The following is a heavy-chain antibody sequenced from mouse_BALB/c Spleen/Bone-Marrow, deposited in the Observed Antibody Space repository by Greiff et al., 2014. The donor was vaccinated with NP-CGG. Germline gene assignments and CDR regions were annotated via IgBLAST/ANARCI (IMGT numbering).Heavy chain of an antibody. CDR2: IDPANGNT. CDR1: GFNIKDTY. Sequence: DVKLVESGAELVKPGASVKLSCTASGFNIKDTYLHWMKQRPEQGLEWIGRIDPANGNTKYDPKFQGKATITADTSSNTAYLQLSSLTSEYTAVYYCASYRYAWYFDVWGAGTTVTVSS. D-gene: IGHD2-14*01. CDR3: ASYRYAWYFDV. J-gene: IGHJ1*01. V-gene: IGHV14-3*02.